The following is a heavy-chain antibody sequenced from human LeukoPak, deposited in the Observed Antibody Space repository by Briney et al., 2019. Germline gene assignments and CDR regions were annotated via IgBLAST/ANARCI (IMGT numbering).Heavy chain of an antibody. D-gene: IGHD1/OR15-1a*01. J-gene: IGHJ6*03. CDR1: GFTFSSSA. V-gene: IGHV3-23*01. Sequence: PGGSLRLSCAAPGFTFSSSAMSWVRQAPGKGLEWVSAISGSGGSTYYAHSVKGRFTISRDNSKNTLYLQMNTLRAKDTAVYYCAKGGRSPERNWNTKGSHYYVDVWGKGTPVTVSS. CDR2: ISGSGGST. CDR3: AKGGRSPERNWNTKGSHYYVDV.